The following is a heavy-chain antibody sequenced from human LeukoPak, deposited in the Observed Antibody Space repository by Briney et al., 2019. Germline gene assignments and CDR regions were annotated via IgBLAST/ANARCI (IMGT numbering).Heavy chain of an antibody. D-gene: IGHD6-13*01. CDR1: GFSVSGYW. CDR2: IKQDGSEK. J-gene: IGHJ4*02. V-gene: IGHV3-7*01. Sequence: GGSLRLSCAVSGFSVSGYWMTWVRQAPGKGLEWVANIKQDGSEKNYVDSVKGRFTISRDNAENSLFLQMNSLRVEDTAVYYCAREWQGGIAAAGTRIEGDYWGQGTLVVVSS. CDR3: AREWQGGIAAAGTRIEGDY.